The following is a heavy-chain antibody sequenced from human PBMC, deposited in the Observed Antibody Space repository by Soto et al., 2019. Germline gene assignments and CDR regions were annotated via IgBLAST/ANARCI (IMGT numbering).Heavy chain of an antibody. V-gene: IGHV3-21*06. CDR2: ISSTTNYI. J-gene: IGHJ4*02. Sequence: GALRLSCAASGFIFTRYSMNWVRQAPGKGLEWVSSISSTTNYIYYGDSMKGRFTIPRDNAKNSLYLEMNSLRAEDTAVYYCARESEDLTSNFDYWGQGTLVTVSS. CDR1: GFIFTRYS. CDR3: ARESEDLTSNFDY.